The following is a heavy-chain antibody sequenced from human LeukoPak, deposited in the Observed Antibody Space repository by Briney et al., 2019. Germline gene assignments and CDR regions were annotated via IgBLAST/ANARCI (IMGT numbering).Heavy chain of an antibody. Sequence: SETLSLTCAVYGGSFSGYYWSWIRQPPGKGLEWIGEINHNGSTNYNPSLKSRVTISVDTSKNQFSLKLSSVTAADTAVYYCARGQLWFGESISYYYYYGMDVWGQGTTVTVSS. CDR3: ARGQLWFGESISYYYYYGMDV. CDR1: GGSFSGYY. J-gene: IGHJ6*02. D-gene: IGHD3-10*01. CDR2: INHNGST. V-gene: IGHV4-34*01.